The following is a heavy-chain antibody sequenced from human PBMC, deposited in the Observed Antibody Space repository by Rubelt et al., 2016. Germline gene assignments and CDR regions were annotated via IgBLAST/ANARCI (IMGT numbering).Heavy chain of an antibody. V-gene: IGHV1-18*01. CDR1: GYTFTSYG. J-gene: IGHJ3*02. D-gene: IGHD1-1*01. Sequence: QLQLVQSGAEVKKPGASVKVSCKASGYTFTSYGISWVRQAPGQGLEWMGWISAYNDDTKYAQKLQGRVTMTTDTSTSTAYMERRSLRSDDTAVYFCARDQLALYAFDIWGQGTMVTVSS. CDR3: ARDQLALYAFDI. CDR2: ISAYNDDT.